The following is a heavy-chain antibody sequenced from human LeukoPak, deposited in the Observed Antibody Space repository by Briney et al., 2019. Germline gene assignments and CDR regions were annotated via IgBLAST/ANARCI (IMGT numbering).Heavy chain of an antibody. CDR3: ARAFNYGDYENYYYYGMDV. Sequence: GGSLRLSCAASGFTFSSYGMHWVRQAPGKGPEWVSSISSSSSYIYYADSVKGRFTISRDNAKNSLYLQMNSLRAEDTAVYYCARAFNYGDYENYYYYGMDVWGQGTTVTVSS. J-gene: IGHJ6*02. CDR2: ISSSSSYI. D-gene: IGHD4-17*01. CDR1: GFTFSSYG. V-gene: IGHV3-21*01.